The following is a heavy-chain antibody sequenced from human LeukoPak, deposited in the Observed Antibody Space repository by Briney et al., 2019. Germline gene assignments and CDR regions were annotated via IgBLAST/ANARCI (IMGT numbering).Heavy chain of an antibody. Sequence: ASVKVSCKASGYTFTSYAMNWVRQAPGQGLEWMGWINTNTGNPTYAQGFTGRFVFSLDTSVSTAYLQISSLKAEDTAVYYCARVGVVEPYYYYYMDVWGEGTTVTVSS. CDR2: INTNTGNP. D-gene: IGHD3-3*01. J-gene: IGHJ6*03. V-gene: IGHV7-4-1*02. CDR1: GYTFTSYA. CDR3: ARVGVVEPYYYYYMDV.